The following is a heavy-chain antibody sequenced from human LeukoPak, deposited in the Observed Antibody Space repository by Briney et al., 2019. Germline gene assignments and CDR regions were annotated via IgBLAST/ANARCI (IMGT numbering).Heavy chain of an antibody. Sequence: SETLSLTCTVSGDSISSGGYYWSWIRQHPGKGLEWIGYIYYSGRTYYNPSLKSRLTTSVDTSKNQFSLKLSSVTAADTAVYYCARTKCSGGSCYGDYWGQGTLVTVSS. V-gene: IGHV4-31*03. CDR3: ARTKCSGGSCYGDY. J-gene: IGHJ4*02. CDR1: GDSISSGGYY. CDR2: IYYSGRT. D-gene: IGHD2-15*01.